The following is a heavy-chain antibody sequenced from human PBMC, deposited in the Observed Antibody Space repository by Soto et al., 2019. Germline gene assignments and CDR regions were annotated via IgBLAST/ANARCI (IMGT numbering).Heavy chain of an antibody. CDR3: ARDYWGSGLDFYYYALDV. CDR1: GFTFSSHA. V-gene: IGHV3-30-3*01. J-gene: IGHJ6*02. Sequence: HPGGSLRLSCAASGFTFSSHAMHWVRQAPGKGLEWVTVISYDGSNQYYADSVKGRFTISRDNSKNTLYLQMNSLRAEDTAVYYCARDYWGSGLDFYYYALDVWGQGTTVTVSS. D-gene: IGHD7-27*01. CDR2: ISYDGSNQ.